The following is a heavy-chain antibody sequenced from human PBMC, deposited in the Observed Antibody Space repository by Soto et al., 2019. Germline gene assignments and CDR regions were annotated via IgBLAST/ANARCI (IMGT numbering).Heavy chain of an antibody. V-gene: IGHV3-23*01. CDR2: ISGDGSSK. J-gene: IGHJ3*02. Sequence: HPGGSLRLSCAASVFTFSSYAMSWVRQAPGKGLEWVAAISGDGSSKYYADSVKGRFTISRDNSKNTLYLQMNSLRAEDTAVYYCATNKDGYNYVLAFDIWGQGTMVTVSS. CDR1: VFTFSSYA. D-gene: IGHD5-12*01. CDR3: ATNKDGYNYVLAFDI.